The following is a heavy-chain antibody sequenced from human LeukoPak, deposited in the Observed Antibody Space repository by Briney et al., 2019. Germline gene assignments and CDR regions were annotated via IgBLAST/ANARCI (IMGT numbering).Heavy chain of an antibody. D-gene: IGHD6-19*01. Sequence: PSETLSLTCTVSGGSMSPYHWGWIRQLPGKGLEWTGYIYYSGSTNYNPSLNSRVTISVDTSKNQFSLRLSSVTAADTAIYYCARAVSGRFDYWGQGTLVTVS. CDR1: GGSMSPYH. CDR2: IYYSGST. CDR3: ARAVSGRFDY. V-gene: IGHV4-59*08. J-gene: IGHJ4*02.